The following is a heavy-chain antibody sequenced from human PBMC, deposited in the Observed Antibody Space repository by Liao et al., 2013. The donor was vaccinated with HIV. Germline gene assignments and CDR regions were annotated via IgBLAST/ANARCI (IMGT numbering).Heavy chain of an antibody. CDR3: ARDLDNWSEEAFDI. Sequence: QVQLQESGPGLVKPSQTLSLTCSVSGGSLSSGTYYWSWIRQPAGKGLEWIGRIYSSGSTNYNPSLKSRVTLSVDTSENQFSLKLNSVTAADTAVYYCARDLDNWSEEAFDIWGQGTRVTVSS. J-gene: IGHJ3*02. D-gene: IGHD3-3*01. CDR1: GGSLSSGTYY. CDR2: IYSSGST. V-gene: IGHV4-61*02.